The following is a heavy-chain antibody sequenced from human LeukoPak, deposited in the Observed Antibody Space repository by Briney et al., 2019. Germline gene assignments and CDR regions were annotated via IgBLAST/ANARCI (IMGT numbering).Heavy chain of an antibody. J-gene: IGHJ4*02. CDR3: ARQGVSGYDVFDY. CDR2: IYTSGST. Sequence: SETLSLTCTASGGSISSYYWSWIRQPPGEELEWIGYIYTSGSTNYNPSLKSRVTISVDTSKNQFSLKLSSVTAADTAVYYCARQGVSGYDVFDYWGQGTLVTVSS. D-gene: IGHD5-12*01. V-gene: IGHV4-4*09. CDR1: GGSISSYY.